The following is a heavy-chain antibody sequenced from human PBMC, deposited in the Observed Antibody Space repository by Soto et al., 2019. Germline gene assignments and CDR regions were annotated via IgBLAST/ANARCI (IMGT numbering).Heavy chain of an antibody. CDR1: GYSFTSYW. CDR2: IDPSDSYT. V-gene: IGHV5-10-1*01. J-gene: IGHJ6*02. Sequence: PGESLKISCKGSGYSFTSYWISWVRQMPWKGLEWMGRIDPSDSYTNYSPSFQGHVTISADKSISTAYLQWSSLKASDTAMYYCARLVVTAPYYYYGMDVWGQGTTVTVSS. D-gene: IGHD2-21*02. CDR3: ARLVVTAPYYYYGMDV.